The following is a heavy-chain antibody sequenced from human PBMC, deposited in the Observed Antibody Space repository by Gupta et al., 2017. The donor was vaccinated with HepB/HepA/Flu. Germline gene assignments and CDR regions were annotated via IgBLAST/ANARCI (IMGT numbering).Heavy chain of an antibody. CDR3: TRHYPDYYDSSGYFCY. J-gene: IGHJ4*02. D-gene: IGHD3-22*01. CDR2: IRSKANSYAT. V-gene: IGHV3-73*01. Sequence: EVQLVASGGGLVQPGGSVKLSCAASGVPFRRSALPWVRQASGKGLEWVGRIRSKANSYATAYAASVKGRFTISRDDSKNTAYLQMNSLKTEDTAVYYCTRHYPDYYDSSGYFCYWGQGTLVTVSS. CDR1: GVPFRRSA.